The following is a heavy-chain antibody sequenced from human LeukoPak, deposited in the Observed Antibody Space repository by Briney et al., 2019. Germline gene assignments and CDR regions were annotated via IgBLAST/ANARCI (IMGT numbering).Heavy chain of an antibody. D-gene: IGHD3-16*02. CDR1: GLAFSDYY. V-gene: IGHV3-11*01. CDR2: ISDSGSPI. J-gene: IGHJ6*03. CDR3: ARYRWYYYMDV. Sequence: PGWSRRLSCAASGLAFSDYYMSWIRQAPGKGLEWISHISDSGSPIYNADSVKGRFIISRDNAKNSLYLQMNSLRADDTAVYYCARYRWYYYMDVWGKGTTVTVSS.